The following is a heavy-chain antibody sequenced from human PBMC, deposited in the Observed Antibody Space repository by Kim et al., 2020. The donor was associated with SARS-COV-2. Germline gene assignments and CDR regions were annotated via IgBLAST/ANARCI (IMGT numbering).Heavy chain of an antibody. V-gene: IGHV3-7*01. CDR2: IKERGSEA. Sequence: GGSLRLSCAASGFTYSNYWMHWVRQAPRKGLQGVASIKERGSEAFYVDSVRGRFTISRENAKNSLYLQMNSLRAEDTAVYYCVRGSFDYWGQGILVTVSS. CDR1: GFTYSNYW. CDR3: VRGSFDY. J-gene: IGHJ4*02.